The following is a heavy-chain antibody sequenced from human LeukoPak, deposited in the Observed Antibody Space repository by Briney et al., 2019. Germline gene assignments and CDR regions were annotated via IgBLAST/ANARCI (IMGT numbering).Heavy chain of an antibody. CDR1: GFTFSGSA. CDR3: ARDCYYGSGSYYDY. J-gene: IGHJ4*02. Sequence: GGSLRLSCAASGFTFSGSAMHWVRQAPGKGLEWVSYISSSSSTIYYTDSVKGRFTISRDNAKNSLYLQMNSLRAEDTAVYYCARDCYYGSGSYYDYWGQGTLVTVSS. CDR2: ISSSSSTI. D-gene: IGHD3-10*01. V-gene: IGHV3-48*04.